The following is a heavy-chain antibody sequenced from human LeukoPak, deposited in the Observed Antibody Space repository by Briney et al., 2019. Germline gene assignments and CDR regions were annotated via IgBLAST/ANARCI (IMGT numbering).Heavy chain of an antibody. Sequence: PGGSLRLSCAASGFTFSSYWMHWVRQAPGKGLVWVSRINSDGSSTYYADSVKGRFTISRDNSKNTLYLQMNSLRAEDTAVYYCAKDITVAGSLFDYWGQGTLVTVSS. V-gene: IGHV3-74*01. D-gene: IGHD6-19*01. CDR3: AKDITVAGSLFDY. CDR1: GFTFSSYW. CDR2: INSDGSST. J-gene: IGHJ4*02.